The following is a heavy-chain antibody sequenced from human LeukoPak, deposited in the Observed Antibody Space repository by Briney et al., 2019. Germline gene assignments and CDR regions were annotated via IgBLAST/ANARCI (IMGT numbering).Heavy chain of an antibody. V-gene: IGHV1-18*04. J-gene: IGHJ5*02. D-gene: IGHD2-2*01. CDR3: ARDLLVVTAAIMWFDP. Sequence: GASVKVSCKASGYTFTSYGISWVRQAPGQGLEWMGWISPYNGNTNYAQKFQGRVPMTTHTSTSAAYMELRSLRSDDTAVYYCARDLLVVTAAIMWFDPWGQGTLVTVS. CDR1: GYTFTSYG. CDR2: ISPYNGNT.